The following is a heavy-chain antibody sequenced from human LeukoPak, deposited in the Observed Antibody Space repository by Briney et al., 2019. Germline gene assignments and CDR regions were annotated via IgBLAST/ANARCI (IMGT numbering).Heavy chain of an antibody. J-gene: IGHJ4*02. CDR1: GFTSEDYA. CDR3: VKDKYSDGFFDY. Sequence: GGSLRLSWAASGFTSEDYAMPWVRKGPGKGLECLALITWDGSNTYYTDSVRGRFAISRDNSKDALYLQMDGLRVEDTGFYYCVKDKYSDGFFDYWGRGTLVTVSS. D-gene: IGHD5-12*01. V-gene: IGHV3-43D*03. CDR2: ITWDGSNT.